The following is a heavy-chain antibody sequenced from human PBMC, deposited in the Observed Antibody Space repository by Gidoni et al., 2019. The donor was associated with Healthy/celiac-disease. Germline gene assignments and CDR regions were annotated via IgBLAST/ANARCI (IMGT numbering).Heavy chain of an antibody. D-gene: IGHD3-22*01. Sequence: EFGLSWVQPGRSLRLSCAASGFTFSSYGMHWVRQAPGKGLEWVAVISYDGSNKYYADSVKGRFTISRDNSKNTLYLQMNSLRAEDTAVYYCAKDGTRDYYDSSGYPPYYYYGMDVWGQGTTVTVSS. CDR1: GFTFSSYG. CDR2: ISYDGSNK. CDR3: AKDGTRDYYDSSGYPPYYYYGMDV. V-gene: IGHV3-30*18. J-gene: IGHJ6*02.